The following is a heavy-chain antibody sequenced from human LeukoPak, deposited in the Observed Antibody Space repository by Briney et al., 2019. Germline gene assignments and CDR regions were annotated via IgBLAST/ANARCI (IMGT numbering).Heavy chain of an antibody. V-gene: IGHV3-33*01. J-gene: IGHJ4*02. D-gene: IGHD3-22*01. Sequence: GRSLRLSCATSGFTFNRFGMHWVRQAPGKGLEWVAVIWYDGSNKYYADSVKGRFTISRDNSKNTLYLQMNSLRAEDTAVYYCARDRPDYYDSSGGFDYWGQGTLVTVSS. CDR1: GFTFNRFG. CDR2: IWYDGSNK. CDR3: ARDRPDYYDSSGGFDY.